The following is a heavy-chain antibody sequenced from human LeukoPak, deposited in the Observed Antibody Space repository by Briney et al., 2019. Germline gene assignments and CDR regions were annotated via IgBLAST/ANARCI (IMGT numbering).Heavy chain of an antibody. CDR2: ISGSDGIV. CDR3: AKEFTGGWPFDS. Sequence: GGSLRLSCAASGFSFDDYDMHWVRQGPGKGLEWVAGISGSDGIVYYADSVKGRFTISRDNSKNTLYLQMNRLRVEDTAIYYCAKEFTGGWPFDSWGQGTLVTVSS. V-gene: IGHV3-23*01. J-gene: IGHJ4*02. CDR1: GFSFDDYD. D-gene: IGHD6-19*01.